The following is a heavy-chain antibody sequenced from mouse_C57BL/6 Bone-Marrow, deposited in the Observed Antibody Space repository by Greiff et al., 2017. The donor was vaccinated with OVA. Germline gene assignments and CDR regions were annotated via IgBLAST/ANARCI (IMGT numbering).Heavy chain of an antibody. Sequence: QVQLQQSGAELARPGASVKLSCKASGYTFTSYGISWVKQRTGQGLEWIGEIYPRSGNAYYNEKFKGKATLTADKASSTAYMELRSLTCEDSAVYVCASSLPGWCAYWGQGTLVTVSA. D-gene: IGHD6-1*01. CDR2: IYPRSGNA. V-gene: IGHV1-81*01. CDR1: GYTFTSYG. CDR3: ASSLPGWCAY. J-gene: IGHJ3*01.